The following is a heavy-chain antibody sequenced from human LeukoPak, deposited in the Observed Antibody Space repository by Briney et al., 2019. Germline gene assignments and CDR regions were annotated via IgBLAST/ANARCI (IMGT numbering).Heavy chain of an antibody. Sequence: GESLRISCKGSGYSFTSYWISWVRQMPGKGLEWMGRIDPSDSYSPSFQGHVTISADKSIGTAYLQWSSLKVSDTAMYYCARQYYASGSYYNDLNWFDPWGQGTLVTVSS. V-gene: IGHV5-10-1*01. CDR2: IDPSDS. CDR3: ARQYYASGSYYNDLNWFDP. CDR1: GYSFTSYW. D-gene: IGHD3-10*01. J-gene: IGHJ5*02.